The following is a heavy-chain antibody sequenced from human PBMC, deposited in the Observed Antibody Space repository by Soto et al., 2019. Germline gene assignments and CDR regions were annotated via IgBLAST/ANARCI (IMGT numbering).Heavy chain of an antibody. Sequence: GGSLRLSCAASGFTFSNYAMSWVRQAPGKGLEWVSTISGSGSSTYYAEPVKGRFTISRDNSKDTLYVQMNSLRAEDTAIYYCAKIRFRSGRYIDHWGQGTLVTVSS. D-gene: IGHD6-19*01. V-gene: IGHV3-23*01. J-gene: IGHJ4*02. CDR1: GFTFSNYA. CDR3: AKIRFRSGRYIDH. CDR2: ISGSGSST.